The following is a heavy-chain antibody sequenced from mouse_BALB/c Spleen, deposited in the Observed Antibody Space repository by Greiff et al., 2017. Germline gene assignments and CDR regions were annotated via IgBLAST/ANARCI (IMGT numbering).Heavy chain of an antibody. V-gene: IGHV7-1*02. Sequence: EVKVVESGGGLVQPGGSLRLSCATSGFTFSDFYMEWVRQPPGKRLEWIAASRNKANDYTTEYSASVKGRFIVSRDTSQSILYLQMNALRAEDTAIYYCARALYYYGSYYFDYWGQGTTLTVSS. CDR1: GFTFSDFY. J-gene: IGHJ2*01. CDR2: SRNKANDYTT. CDR3: ARALYYYGSYYFDY. D-gene: IGHD1-1*01.